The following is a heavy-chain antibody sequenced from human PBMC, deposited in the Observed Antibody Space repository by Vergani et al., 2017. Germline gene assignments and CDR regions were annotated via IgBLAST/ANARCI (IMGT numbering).Heavy chain of an antibody. D-gene: IGHD2-2*01. CDR1: GYSFTSYW. Sequence: EVQLVQSGAEVKKPGESLKISCKGSGYSFTSYWIGWVRQMPGKGLEWMGIIYPGDSDTRYSPSFQGQVTISADKSISTAYLQWSSLKASDTAMYYCARQKDIVVVPAANRPSVGWFDPWGQGTLVTVSS. CDR2: IYPGDSDT. V-gene: IGHV5-51*01. CDR3: ARQKDIVVVPAANRPSVGWFDP. J-gene: IGHJ5*02.